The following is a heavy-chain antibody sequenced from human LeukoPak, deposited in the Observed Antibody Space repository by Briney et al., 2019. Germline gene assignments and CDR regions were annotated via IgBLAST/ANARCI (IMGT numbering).Heavy chain of an antibody. J-gene: IGHJ4*02. D-gene: IGHD3-3*02. Sequence: PGGSLRLSCAASAFIFTTYAMSWVRQAPGKGLEWVSGIRPTGDETFYADSVKGRFTISIDNSKNTVYLQMTSLRAEHTAQYYCTKEIALYGIPCFDYWGQGTLATVSS. CDR2: IRPTGDET. CDR1: AFIFTTYA. CDR3: TKEIALYGIPCFDY. V-gene: IGHV3-23*01.